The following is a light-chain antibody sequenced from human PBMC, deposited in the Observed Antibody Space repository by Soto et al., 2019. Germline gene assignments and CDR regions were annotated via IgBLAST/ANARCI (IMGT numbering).Light chain of an antibody. CDR3: QTWGTGIRV. CDR2: INSDGSH. V-gene: IGLV4-69*01. CDR1: SGRSSYA. J-gene: IGLJ2*01. Sequence: QLVLTQSPSASASLGASVKLTCTLSSGRSSYAIAWHQQQPEKGPRYLMKINSDGSHSKGDEIPDRFSGSRSGAERSLTISSLQSEDEADYYCQTWGTGIRVFGGGTKVTV.